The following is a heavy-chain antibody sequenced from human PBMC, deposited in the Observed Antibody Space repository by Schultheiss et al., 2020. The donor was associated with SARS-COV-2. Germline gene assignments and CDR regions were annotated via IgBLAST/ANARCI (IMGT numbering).Heavy chain of an antibody. D-gene: IGHD2-2*01. CDR3: AKDEYCSSTSCPMAFDI. CDR2: ISWDGGST. Sequence: GGSLRLSCAASGFTFDDYAMHWVRQAPGKGLEWVSLISWDGGSTYYADSVKGRFTISRDNSKNSLYLQMNSLRAEDTALYYCAKDEYCSSTSCPMAFDIWGQGTRVTV. CDR1: GFTFDDYA. J-gene: IGHJ3*02. V-gene: IGHV3-43D*04.